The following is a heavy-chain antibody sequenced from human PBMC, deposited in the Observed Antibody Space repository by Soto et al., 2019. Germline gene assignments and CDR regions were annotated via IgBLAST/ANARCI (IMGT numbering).Heavy chain of an antibody. Sequence: QVQLVESGGGVVQPGRSLRLSCAASGFTFSSCAMHWVRQAPGKGLEWVALISYDGSNKYYADSVKGRFTISRDNSKNTXXLQMNSLRAEYTAVYYCARDKRDLRFLAWACYFDDWGQVTLVTVST. CDR1: GFTFSSCA. CDR2: ISYDGSNK. V-gene: IGHV3-30-3*01. J-gene: IGHJ4*02. CDR3: ARDKRDLRFLAWACYFDD. D-gene: IGHD3-3*01.